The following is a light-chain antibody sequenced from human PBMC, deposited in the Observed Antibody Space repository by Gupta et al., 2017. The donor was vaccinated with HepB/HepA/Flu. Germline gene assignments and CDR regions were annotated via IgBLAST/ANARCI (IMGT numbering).Light chain of an antibody. J-gene: IGKJ4*01. CDR1: QSLLHSNGNTY. V-gene: IGKV2-28*01. CDR2: LGS. CDR3: MQALQGIT. Sequence: IVMTQSPLPLPFPPGGPAAIPCRSRQSLLHSNGNTYLDWYLQKPGQSPQLLIYLGSNRDSGVPDRLSGSGSGTDFTLKISRVEAEDVGVYYCMQALQGITFGGGTKVEIK.